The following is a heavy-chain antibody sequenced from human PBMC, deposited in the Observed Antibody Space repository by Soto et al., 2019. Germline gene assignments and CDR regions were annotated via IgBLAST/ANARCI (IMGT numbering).Heavy chain of an antibody. CDR1: GYTFTGYY. V-gene: IGHV1-2*02. Sequence: ASVKVSCKASGYTFTGYYMHWVRQAPGQGLEWMGWINPNSGGTNYAQKFQGRVTMTRDTSISTAYMELSRLRSDDTAVYYCARDTDFWSGYPLHYFDFWGQGIQVTVSS. J-gene: IGHJ4*02. CDR3: ARDTDFWSGYPLHYFDF. CDR2: INPNSGGT. D-gene: IGHD3-3*01.